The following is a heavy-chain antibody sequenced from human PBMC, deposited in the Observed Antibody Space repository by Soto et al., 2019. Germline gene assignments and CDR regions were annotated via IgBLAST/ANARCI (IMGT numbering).Heavy chain of an antibody. D-gene: IGHD1-1*01. Sequence: ASVKVSCKASGYTFTSYGISWVRQAPGQGREWMGWISAYNGNTNYTQKLQGRVTMTTDTSTSTAYMELRSLRSDDTAVYYCARDYALEIKGPMSPWGQGTLGTVSS. CDR1: GYTFTSYG. J-gene: IGHJ5*02. V-gene: IGHV1-18*04. CDR2: ISAYNGNT. CDR3: ARDYALEIKGPMSP.